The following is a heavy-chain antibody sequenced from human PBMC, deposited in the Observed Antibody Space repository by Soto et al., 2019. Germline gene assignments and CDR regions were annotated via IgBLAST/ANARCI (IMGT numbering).Heavy chain of an antibody. Sequence: HVQLQESGPGLVKPSQTLSLTCTFSGGSLRLGVYYCSCIRQHPRQGLECIGYISYSGSTYYNPSLKSRVTISVATSKIQWALKLSSVTAADTAVYYCARAPLGIAAAGKGVESCYIWGQGTMVTVSS. CDR3: ARAPLGIAAAGKGVESCYI. J-gene: IGHJ3*02. CDR1: GGSLRLGVYY. V-gene: IGHV4-31*03. CDR2: ISYSGST. D-gene: IGHD6-13*01.